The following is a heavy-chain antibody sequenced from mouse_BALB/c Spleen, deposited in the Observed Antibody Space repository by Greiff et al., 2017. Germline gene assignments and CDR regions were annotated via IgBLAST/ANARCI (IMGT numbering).Heavy chain of an antibody. J-gene: IGHJ2*01. CDR3: ARVDYDEDY. Sequence: QVQLQQSGAELVMPGASVKMSCKASGYTFTDYWMHWVKQRPGQGLEWIGAIDTSDSYTSYNQKFKGKATLTVDESSSTAYMQLSSLTSEDSAVYYCARVDYDEDYWGQGTTLTVSS. CDR2: IDTSDSYT. V-gene: IGHV1-69*01. D-gene: IGHD2-4*01. CDR1: GYTFTDYW.